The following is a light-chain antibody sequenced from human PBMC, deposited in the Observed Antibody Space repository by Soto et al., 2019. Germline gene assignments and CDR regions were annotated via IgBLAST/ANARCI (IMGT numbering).Light chain of an antibody. CDR3: QQYNTWHPKMA. CDR2: GAS. V-gene: IGKV3-15*01. Sequence: VVTQSPATLSVFPGETATLSCRASQSVSSDLAWYQQRPGQAPRLLIYGASTRATGIPARFRGSGSGTEFMLTISSRQSEDFATDYCQQYNTWHPKMAFGRGTKVEIK. CDR1: QSVSSD. J-gene: IGKJ1*01.